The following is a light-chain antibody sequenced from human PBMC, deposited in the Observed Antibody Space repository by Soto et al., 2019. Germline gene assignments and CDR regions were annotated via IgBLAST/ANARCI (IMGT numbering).Light chain of an antibody. CDR1: QSFLYRSNSKNY. V-gene: IGKV4-1*01. Sequence: DSLMTQSPASLAVSLGERATINCKSSQSFLYRSNSKNYLAWYQQKPGQPPRLLIYWASTRESGVPDRFSGSGSGTDFTLTISSLQAEDVAVYYCQQYYSTPLAFGGGTKVDIK. J-gene: IGKJ4*01. CDR3: QQYYSTPLA. CDR2: WAS.